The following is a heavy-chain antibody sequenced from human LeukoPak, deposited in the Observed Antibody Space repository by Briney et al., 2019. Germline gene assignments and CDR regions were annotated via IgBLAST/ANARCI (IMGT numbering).Heavy chain of an antibody. CDR2: ITSTGRDT. V-gene: IGHV3-23*01. D-gene: IGHD6-19*01. CDR3: AKSVASVAGTADY. Sequence: GGSLRLSCATSGFTFNSYAMSWVRQAPGKGLEWVSAITSTGRDTYYADSVEGRFTIFRDDSKNTLFLQMNSLRPEDTAIYYCAKSVASVAGTADYWGQGTLVTVSS. CDR1: GFTFNSYA. J-gene: IGHJ4*02.